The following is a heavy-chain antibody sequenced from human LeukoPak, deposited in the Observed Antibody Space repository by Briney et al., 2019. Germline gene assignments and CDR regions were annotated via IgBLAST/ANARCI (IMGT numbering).Heavy chain of an antibody. J-gene: IGHJ4*02. CDR1: GGTFSSYA. D-gene: IGHD3-22*01. CDR2: IIPILGIA. Sequence: GASVKVSCKASGGTFSSYAISWVRQAPGQGPEWMGRIIPILGIANYAQKFQGRVTITADKSTSTAYMELSSLRSEDTAVYYCARALYYDTSRGLDYFDYWGQGTLVTVSS. CDR3: ARALYYDTSRGLDYFDY. V-gene: IGHV1-69*04.